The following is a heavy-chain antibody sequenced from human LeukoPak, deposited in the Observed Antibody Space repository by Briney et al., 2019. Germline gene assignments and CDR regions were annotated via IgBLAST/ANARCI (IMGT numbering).Heavy chain of an antibody. Sequence: GGSLRLSCAASGFTFSNYAMTWVRQAPGKGLEWVSGISGSGDSTYYADSARGRFTISRDNSKNTLYLQMNSLRAEDTAVYYCARAPRWGSFNYWGQGTLVTVSS. D-gene: IGHD7-27*01. V-gene: IGHV3-23*01. CDR2: ISGSGDST. CDR3: ARAPRWGSFNY. J-gene: IGHJ4*02. CDR1: GFTFSNYA.